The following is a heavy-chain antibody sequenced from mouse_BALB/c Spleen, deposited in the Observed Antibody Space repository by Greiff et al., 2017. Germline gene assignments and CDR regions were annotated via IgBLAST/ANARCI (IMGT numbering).Heavy chain of an antibody. Sequence: DVKLVESGGGLVQPGGSRKLSCAASGFTFSSFGMHWVRQAPEKGLEWVAYISSGSSTIYYADTVKGRFTISRDNPKNTLFLQMTSLRSEDTAMYYCARLGITTATSFAYWGQGTLVTVSA. CDR3: ARLGITTATSFAY. CDR2: ISSGSSTI. CDR1: GFTFSSFG. J-gene: IGHJ3*01. V-gene: IGHV5-17*02. D-gene: IGHD1-2*01.